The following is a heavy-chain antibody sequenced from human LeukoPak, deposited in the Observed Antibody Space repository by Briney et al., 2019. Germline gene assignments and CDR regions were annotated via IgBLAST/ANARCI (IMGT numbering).Heavy chain of an antibody. CDR2: VSNSGSAT. Sequence: PGGSLRLSCTASGFTFSSYGMHWVRQAPGKGLEWVSFVSNSGSATYYAVSVKGRFIISRDNAKNSLYLQVNSLRAEDTAVYYCAREGSSGPRRTWFDPWGQGTLVTVSS. CDR1: GFTFSSYG. J-gene: IGHJ5*02. CDR3: AREGSSGPRRTWFDP. D-gene: IGHD6-19*01. V-gene: IGHV3-48*01.